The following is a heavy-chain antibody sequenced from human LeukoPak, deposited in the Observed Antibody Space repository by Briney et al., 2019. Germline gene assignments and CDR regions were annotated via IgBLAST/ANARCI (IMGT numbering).Heavy chain of an antibody. CDR1: GGSVSSYY. V-gene: IGHV4-4*09. Sequence: SETLSLTCTVSGGSVSSYYWSWIRQPPGKGLERIGYIYPSGSTDYNPSLKSRVTISLETSSNQFSLKLSSVTAADTAVYYCAKDMVGDYGDSLFDYWGQGTLVTVSS. J-gene: IGHJ4*02. CDR3: AKDMVGDYGDSLFDY. D-gene: IGHD4-17*01. CDR2: IYPSGST.